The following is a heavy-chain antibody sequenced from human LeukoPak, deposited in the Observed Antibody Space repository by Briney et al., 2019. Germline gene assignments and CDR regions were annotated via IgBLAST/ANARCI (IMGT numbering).Heavy chain of an antibody. J-gene: IGHJ4*02. V-gene: IGHV1-69*13. Sequence: EASVKVSCKASGGTFSSYAISWVRQAPGQGLEWMGGIIPIFGTANYAQKFQGRVTITADESTSTAYMELSSLRSEDTAGYYCARAGDTAMAHGGQETLVTVPS. D-gene: IGHD5-18*01. CDR1: GGTFSSYA. CDR2: IIPIFGTA. CDR3: ARAGDTAMAH.